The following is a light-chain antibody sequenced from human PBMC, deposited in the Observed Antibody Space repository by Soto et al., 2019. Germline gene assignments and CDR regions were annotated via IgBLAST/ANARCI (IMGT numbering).Light chain of an antibody. Sequence: QSALTQPPSVSGSPGQSVTISCTGTSRDVGGYDRVAWYQQPPGTAPKLMIYEVSNRPSGVPDRFSGSKSGNTASLTISGLQAEDEADYYCSSYTSSSTFLWVFGGGTKLTV. V-gene: IGLV2-18*02. J-gene: IGLJ3*02. CDR1: SRDVGGYDR. CDR3: SSYTSSSTFLWV. CDR2: EVS.